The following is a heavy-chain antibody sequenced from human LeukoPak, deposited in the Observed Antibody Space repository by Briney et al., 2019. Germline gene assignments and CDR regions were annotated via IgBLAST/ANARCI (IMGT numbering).Heavy chain of an antibody. CDR1: GFTFSDYN. CDR3: AKDVRGGTVDRADV. Sequence: RGSLRLSCAASGFTFSDYNMNWVRQAPGKGLEWVSSITGRSSYTHNADSVKGRFTISRDNSKNTLYLQMNSLRAEDTAVYYCAKDVRGGTVDRADVWGKGTTVTVSS. V-gene: IGHV3-21*01. D-gene: IGHD5-12*01. J-gene: IGHJ6*04. CDR2: ITGRSSYT.